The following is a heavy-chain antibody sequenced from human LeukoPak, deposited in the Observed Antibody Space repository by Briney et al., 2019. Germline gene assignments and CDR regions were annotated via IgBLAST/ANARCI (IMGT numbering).Heavy chain of an antibody. Sequence: GASVKVSCKASGYTFTDYYMHWVQQAPGKGLEWMGRVDPEDGETIYAEKFQGRVTITADTSTDTAYMELSSLRSEDTAVYYCATNPPGVYYDGSGYYPTWGQGTLVTVSS. D-gene: IGHD3-22*01. CDR2: VDPEDGET. V-gene: IGHV1-69-2*01. J-gene: IGHJ5*02. CDR3: ATNPPGVYYDGSGYYPT. CDR1: GYTFTDYY.